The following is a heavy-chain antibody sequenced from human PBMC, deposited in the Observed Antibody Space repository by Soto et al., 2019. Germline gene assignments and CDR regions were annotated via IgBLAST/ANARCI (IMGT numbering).Heavy chain of an antibody. D-gene: IGHD6-19*01. CDR3: AGENVAVPGYY. Sequence: EVQLVESGGDLVQPGGSLRLSCAASGFIFSNYWMSWVRQGPGKGIEWVANIKQDGSETYYVDSVKGRFTIATDNVKNALYAQMKSLKADDTAIYYCAGENVAVPGYYWGRGTLVTVSS. V-gene: IGHV3-7*01. J-gene: IGHJ4*02. CDR2: IKQDGSET. CDR1: GFIFSNYW.